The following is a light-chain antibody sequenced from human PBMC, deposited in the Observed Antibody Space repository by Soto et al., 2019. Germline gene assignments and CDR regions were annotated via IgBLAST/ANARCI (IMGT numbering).Light chain of an antibody. CDR1: SSHIGKNY. CDR2: DTN. CDR3: GTWDTSLSAVV. Sequence: QSVLTQPPSVSAAPGQKVTISCSGASSHIGKNYVSWYQQLPGTAPKLLIFDTNKRPSGIPDRFSGSKSGTSAALDITALQTGDEADYYCGTWDTSLSAVVFGGGTKLTVL. J-gene: IGLJ2*01. V-gene: IGLV1-51*01.